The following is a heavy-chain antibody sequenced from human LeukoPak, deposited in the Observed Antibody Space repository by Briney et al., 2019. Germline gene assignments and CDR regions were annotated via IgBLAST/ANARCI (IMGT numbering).Heavy chain of an antibody. J-gene: IGHJ4*02. CDR2: ISSSDTTI. CDR3: ARGFYYDTSGRAYFDY. CDR1: GFTFSSYE. D-gene: IGHD3-22*01. V-gene: IGHV3-48*03. Sequence: GGSLRLSCAASGFTFSSYEFNWVRQAPGKGLEWVSYISSSDTTIYYADSVKGRFTISRDNAKNSLYLQMNSLRAEDTAVYYCARGFYYDTSGRAYFDYWGQGTLVTVSS.